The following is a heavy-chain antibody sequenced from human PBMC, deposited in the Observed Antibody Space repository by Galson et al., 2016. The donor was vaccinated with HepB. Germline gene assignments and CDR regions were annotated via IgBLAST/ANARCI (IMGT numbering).Heavy chain of an antibody. V-gene: IGHV3-23*01. D-gene: IGHD4-11*01. CDR2: ISGSGHST. Sequence: CAASGFSFSNYAMNWVRQAPGKGLEWVSVISGSGHSTNYADSVKGRFTISRDNSKSTLYLQMNSLRAEDTAVYYCAKVSDDYSDYRRSYYYYYMGVWGKGTAVTVSS. J-gene: IGHJ6*03. CDR1: GFSFSNYA. CDR3: AKVSDDYSDYRRSYYYYYMGV.